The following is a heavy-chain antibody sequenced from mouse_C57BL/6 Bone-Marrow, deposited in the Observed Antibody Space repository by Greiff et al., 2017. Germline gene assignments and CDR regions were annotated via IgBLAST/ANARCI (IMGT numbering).Heavy chain of an antibody. Sequence: EVKLMESGGGLVQPGGSLSLSCAASGFTFTDYYMSWVRQPPGQALEWLGFIRNKANGSTTEYSAPVKGRFTISRAHSQSILYLHMNALRAEDSATYYCARYYYGNYRRYDYAMDYGGQGTSVTVAS. CDR2: IRNKANGSTT. CDR1: GFTFTDYY. D-gene: IGHD2-1*01. V-gene: IGHV7-3*01. CDR3: ARYYYGNYRRYDYAMDY. J-gene: IGHJ4*01.